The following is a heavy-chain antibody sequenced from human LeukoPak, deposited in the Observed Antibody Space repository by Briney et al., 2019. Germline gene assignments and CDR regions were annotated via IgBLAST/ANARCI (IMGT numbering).Heavy chain of an antibody. D-gene: IGHD5-24*01. CDR2: IYTSGST. Sequence: SETLSLTCTVSGGSISSSSYYWGWIRQPAGKGLEWIGRIYTSGSTNYNPSLKSRVTMSVDTSKNQFSLKLSSVTAADTAVYYCARVQDGFNSCYYYYYYMDVWGKGTTVIVSS. CDR1: GGSISSSSYY. J-gene: IGHJ6*03. CDR3: ARVQDGFNSCYYYYYYMDV. V-gene: IGHV4-61*02.